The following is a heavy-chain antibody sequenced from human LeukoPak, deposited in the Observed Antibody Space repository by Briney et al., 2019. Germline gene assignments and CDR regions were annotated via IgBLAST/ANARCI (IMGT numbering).Heavy chain of an antibody. D-gene: IGHD5/OR15-5a*01. Sequence: ASVKVSCKTSGYSFTDYYMHWVRQAPGQGLEWMGWINPNSGGTNYAQKFQGRVTMTRDTSISTAYIELSRLRSDDSAVYYCARESSVYDHYYFDYWGQGTLVTVSS. J-gene: IGHJ4*02. CDR3: ARESSVYDHYYFDY. V-gene: IGHV1-2*02. CDR2: INPNSGGT. CDR1: GYSFTDYY.